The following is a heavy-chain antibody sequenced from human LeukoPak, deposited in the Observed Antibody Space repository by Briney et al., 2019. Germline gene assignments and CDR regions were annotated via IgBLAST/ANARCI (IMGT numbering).Heavy chain of an antibody. CDR3: ASPPLYDTSGYPLFQH. V-gene: IGHV4-30-2*01. D-gene: IGHD3-22*01. CDR2: IYHSGST. Sequence: SETLSLTCTVSGGSISSGGYYWSWIRQPPGKGLEWIGYIYHSGSTYYNPSLKSRVTISVDRSKNQFSLKLSSVTAADTAVYYCASPPLYDTSGYPLFQHWGQGTLVTVSS. J-gene: IGHJ1*01. CDR1: GGSISSGGYY.